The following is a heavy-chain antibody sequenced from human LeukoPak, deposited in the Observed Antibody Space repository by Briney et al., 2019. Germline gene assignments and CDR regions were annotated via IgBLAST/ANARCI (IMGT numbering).Heavy chain of an antibody. CDR3: AGRSSGWYFEN. J-gene: IGHJ4*02. CDR2: IYHSGST. CDR1: GDSISSSNW. D-gene: IGHD6-19*01. Sequence: SETLSLTCAVSGDSISSSNWWNWVRQPPGKGLEWIGEIYHSGSTHYNPSLKSRITISVDKSKNQFSLKLSSVTAADTAVYYCAGRSSGWYFENWGQGTLVTVSS. V-gene: IGHV4-4*02.